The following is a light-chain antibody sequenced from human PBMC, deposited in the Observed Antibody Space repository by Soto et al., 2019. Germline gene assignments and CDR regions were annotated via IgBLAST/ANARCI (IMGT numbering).Light chain of an antibody. V-gene: IGLV2-14*03. J-gene: IGLJ1*01. CDR2: DVS. CDR3: ASYTSSSTLV. CDR1: SSDVGGYDF. Sequence: QSALTQPASVSGSPGQSITISCTGSSSDVGGYDFVSWYQHPPGKAPRLMIFDVSNRPSAVSNRFSGSKSGNTASLTISGLQAEDEGDYYCASYTSSSTLVFGTGTKLTVL.